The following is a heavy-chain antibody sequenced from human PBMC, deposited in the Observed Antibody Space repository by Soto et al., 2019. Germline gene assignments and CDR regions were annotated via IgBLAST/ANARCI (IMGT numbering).Heavy chain of an antibody. D-gene: IGHD1-26*01. CDR3: ARDGKWELPVNDY. CDR1: GFTFSSYS. V-gene: IGHV3-48*01. J-gene: IGHJ4*02. Sequence: EVQLVESGGGLVQPGGSLRLSCAASGFTFSSYSMNWVRQAPGKGLEWVSYISSSSSTIYYADSVKGRFTISRDNAKNSLYLEMNSLRAEDTAVYYCARDGKWELPVNDYWGQGTLVTVSS. CDR2: ISSSSSTI.